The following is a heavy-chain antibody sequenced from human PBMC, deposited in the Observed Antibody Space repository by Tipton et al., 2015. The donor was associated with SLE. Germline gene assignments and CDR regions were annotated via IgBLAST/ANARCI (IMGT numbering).Heavy chain of an antibody. CDR3: AGSYGFVDWYFDL. J-gene: IGHJ2*01. D-gene: IGHD4-17*01. Sequence: SLRLSCAASGFTFSSYGMHWVRQAPGKGLEWVAVISYDGSNKYYADSVKGRFTISRDNSKNTLYLQMNSLRAEDTAVYYCAGSYGFVDWYFDLWGRGTLVTVSS. V-gene: IGHV3-30*03. CDR1: GFTFSSYG. CDR2: ISYDGSNK.